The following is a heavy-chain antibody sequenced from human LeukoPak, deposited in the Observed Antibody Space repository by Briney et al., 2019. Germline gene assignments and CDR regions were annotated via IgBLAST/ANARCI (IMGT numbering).Heavy chain of an antibody. J-gene: IGHJ4*02. CDR1: GGSISSYY. CDR2: IHYSETT. D-gene: IGHD2-2*01. CDR3: ARGPTYQPIDF. V-gene: IGHV4-59*05. Sequence: PSETLSLTCTVSGGSISSYYWSWIRQPPGKGLEWIASIHYSETTYYNPSLKSRVIISVDTSKNHSSLKLSAVTAADTAVYYCARGPTYQPIDFWGQGTLVTVSS.